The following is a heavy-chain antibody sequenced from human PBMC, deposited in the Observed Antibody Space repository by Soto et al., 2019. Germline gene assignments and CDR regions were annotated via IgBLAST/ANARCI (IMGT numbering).Heavy chain of an antibody. V-gene: IGHV4-59*01. CDR2: MYNTGST. D-gene: IGHD2-21*02. CDR1: GGAISRYY. Sequence: PSETLSLTCTVSGGAISRYYWSWIRQPPGKGLEWIGYMYNTGSTVYNPSFKSRVTISVDTSKNQFSLKLNSVTAADTAVYYCARVLWDYCGTDCFPLDVWGQGTTVTVSS. CDR3: ARVLWDYCGTDCFPLDV. J-gene: IGHJ6*02.